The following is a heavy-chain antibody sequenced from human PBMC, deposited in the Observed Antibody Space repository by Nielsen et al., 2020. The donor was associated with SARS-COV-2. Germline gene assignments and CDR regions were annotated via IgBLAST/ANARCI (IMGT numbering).Heavy chain of an antibody. J-gene: IGHJ6*02. CDR2: IWVDGTNQ. CDR1: GFTFSNYG. CDR3: ARSTGSIRELEGYYYYYYGMDV. V-gene: IGHV3-33*01. Sequence: GGSLRLSWAASGFTFSNYGMHWASQAPGKGLEWVAVIWVDGTNQYYADSVKGRFTISRDNSKKSLYLQMNSLRAEDTAFYYCARSTGSIRELEGYYYYYYGMDVWGQGTTVTVSS. D-gene: IGHD1-1*01.